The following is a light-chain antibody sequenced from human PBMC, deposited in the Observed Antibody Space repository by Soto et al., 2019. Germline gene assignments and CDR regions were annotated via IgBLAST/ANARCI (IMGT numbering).Light chain of an antibody. CDR3: QSYDSSLSAYV. Sequence: QSVLTQPPSVSGAPGQRVTISCTGRRSNIGAGFDVHWYQQLPGTAPKLLIYDNSNRPSGVPDRFSGSKSGTSASLAITGLQAEDEADYYCQSYDSSLSAYVFGTGTKLTFL. V-gene: IGLV1-40*01. CDR1: RSNIGAGFD. CDR2: DNS. J-gene: IGLJ1*01.